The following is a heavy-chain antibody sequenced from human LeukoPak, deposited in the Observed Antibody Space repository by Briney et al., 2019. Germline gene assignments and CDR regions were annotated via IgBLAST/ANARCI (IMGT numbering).Heavy chain of an antibody. CDR1: GGTFSSYA. V-gene: IGHV1-69*05. CDR3: TRGSGIVVAGWDWFDP. D-gene: IGHD6-19*01. Sequence: SVKVSCKASGGTFSSYAISWVRQAPGQGLEWMGGIIPIFGTANYAQKFQGRVTITTDESTSTAYMELSSLRSEDTAVYYCTRGSGIVVAGWDWFDPWGQGTLVTVSS. CDR2: IIPIFGTA. J-gene: IGHJ5*02.